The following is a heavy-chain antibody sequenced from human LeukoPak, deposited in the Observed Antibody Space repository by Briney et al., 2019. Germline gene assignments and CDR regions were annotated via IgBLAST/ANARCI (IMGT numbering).Heavy chain of an antibody. V-gene: IGHV3-23*01. Sequence: GGSLRLSCAASGFTFSSYAMSWVCQAPGKGLEWVSAISGSGGSTYYADSVKGRFTISRDNSKNTLYLQMNSLRAEDTAVYYCAKVNGADTAMGRYYYYGMDVWGQGTTVTVSS. CDR2: ISGSGGST. CDR3: AKVNGADTAMGRYYYYGMDV. J-gene: IGHJ6*02. CDR1: GFTFSSYA. D-gene: IGHD5-18*01.